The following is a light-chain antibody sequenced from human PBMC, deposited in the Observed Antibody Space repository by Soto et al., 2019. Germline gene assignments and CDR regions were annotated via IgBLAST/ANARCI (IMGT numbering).Light chain of an antibody. CDR1: QGISSY. J-gene: IGKJ1*01. CDR3: QQYVSSPPT. CDR2: AAS. V-gene: IGKV1-9*01. Sequence: DVHXTXCPXFXXXSVLYXXXITXRASQGISSYLAWYQQKPGKAPKLLIYAASTLQSGVPSRFSGSGSGTEFTLTISRLEPEDFAVYYCQQYVSSPPTFGQGTKVDIK.